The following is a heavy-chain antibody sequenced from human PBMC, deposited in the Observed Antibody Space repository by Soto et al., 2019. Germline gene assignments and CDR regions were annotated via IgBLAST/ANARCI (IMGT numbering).Heavy chain of an antibody. V-gene: IGHV1-69*02. Sequence: QVQLVQSGAEVKKPGSSVKVSCKASGGTFSSYTISWVLQAPGPGLEWMGRIIPILGIANYAQKFQGRVTITADKSTSTAYMELSSLRSEDTAVYYCARGGGSSTDYWGQGTLVTVSS. J-gene: IGHJ4*02. D-gene: IGHD1-26*01. CDR1: GGTFSSYT. CDR2: IIPILGIA. CDR3: ARGGGSSTDY.